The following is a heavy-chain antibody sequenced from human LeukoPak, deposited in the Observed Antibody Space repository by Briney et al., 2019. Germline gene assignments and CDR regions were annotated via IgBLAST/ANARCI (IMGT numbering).Heavy chain of an antibody. CDR3: ARDRPPGMDA. CDR1: GGSISSTTYY. J-gene: IGHJ6*02. CDR2: IYYSGNT. V-gene: IGHV4-39*07. Sequence: PSETLSLTCIVSGGSISSTTYYWGWIRQPPGKRLEWIGSIYYSGNTYYNPSLKSRVTISVDTSKNQFSLKLSSVTAADTAVYYCARDRPPGMDAWGQGTTVTVSS.